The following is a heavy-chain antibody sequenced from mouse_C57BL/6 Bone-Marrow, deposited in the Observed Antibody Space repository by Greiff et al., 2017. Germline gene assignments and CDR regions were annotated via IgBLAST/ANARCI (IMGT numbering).Heavy chain of an antibody. D-gene: IGHD4-1*01. CDR2: ISSGGSYT. V-gene: IGHV5-6*02. J-gene: IGHJ2*01. Sequence: EVKVVESGGDLVKPGGSLKLSCAASGFTFSSYGMSWVRQTPDKRLEWVATISSGGSYTYYPDSVKGRFTISRDNAKNALYLQMSSLKSEDTAMYYCARRTGRFDYWGQGTTLTVSS. CDR1: GFTFSSYG. CDR3: ARRTGRFDY.